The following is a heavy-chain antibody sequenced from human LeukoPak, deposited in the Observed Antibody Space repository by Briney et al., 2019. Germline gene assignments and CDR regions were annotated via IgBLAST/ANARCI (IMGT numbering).Heavy chain of an antibody. CDR1: GFTFSSFG. V-gene: IGHV3-30*02. J-gene: IGHJ6*03. D-gene: IGHD6-13*01. CDR3: AKVIAAADNYYYYYMDV. CDR2: IRRDGDVI. Sequence: GGSLRLSCEASGFTFSSFGMHWVRQAPGKGLEWVAFIRRDGDVIYYADSVKGRFTVSRDNSRNMVYLELTSLRPEDTAVYYCAKVIAAADNYYYYYMDVWGKGTTVTVSS.